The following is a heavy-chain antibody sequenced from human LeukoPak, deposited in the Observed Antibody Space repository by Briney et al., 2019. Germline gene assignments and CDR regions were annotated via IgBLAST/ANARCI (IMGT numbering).Heavy chain of an antibody. CDR1: GGSFSGYY. Sequence: SETLSLTCAVYGGSFSGYYWSWIRQPPGKGLEWIGEINHSGSTNYNPSLKSRVTISVDTSKNQFSLKLSSVTAADTAVYYCARGLRDYVFDYWGQGTLVTVSP. CDR3: ARGLRDYVFDY. V-gene: IGHV4-34*01. CDR2: INHSGST. D-gene: IGHD4-17*01. J-gene: IGHJ4*02.